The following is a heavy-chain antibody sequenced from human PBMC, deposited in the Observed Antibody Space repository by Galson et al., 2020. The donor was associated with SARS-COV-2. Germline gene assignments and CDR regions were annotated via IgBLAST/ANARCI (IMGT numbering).Heavy chain of an antibody. CDR2: IDWDDDK. J-gene: IGHJ4*02. CDR3: ARITRLAYCGGDCYSHFDY. D-gene: IGHD2-21*02. V-gene: IGHV2-70*01. CDR1: GFSLSTSGMC. Sequence: SGPTLVKPTQTLTLTYTFSGFSLSTSGMCVSWIRQPPGKALEWLALIDWDDDKYYSTSLQTRLTISKDTSKNQVVLTMTNMDPVDTATYYCARITRLAYCGGDCYSHFDYWGQGTLVTVSS.